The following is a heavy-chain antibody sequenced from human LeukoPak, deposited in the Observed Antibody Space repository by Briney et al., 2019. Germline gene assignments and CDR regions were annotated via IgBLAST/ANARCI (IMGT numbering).Heavy chain of an antibody. D-gene: IGHD3-16*01. V-gene: IGHV3-23*01. CDR3: ARGDYVWETYPLNAFDI. Sequence: GGSLRLSCAASGFTFSSYAMSWVRQAPGKGLEWVSAISGSGGSTYYADSVKGRFTISRDNAKNSLYLQMNSLRAEDTAVYYCARGDYVWETYPLNAFDIWGQGTMVTVSS. J-gene: IGHJ3*02. CDR1: GFTFSSYA. CDR2: ISGSGGST.